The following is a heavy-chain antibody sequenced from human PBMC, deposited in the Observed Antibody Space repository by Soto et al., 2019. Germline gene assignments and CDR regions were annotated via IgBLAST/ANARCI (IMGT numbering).Heavy chain of an antibody. CDR2: ISSSSSTI. Sequence: PGGSLRLSCAASGFTFSSYSMNWVRQAPGKGLEWVSYISSSSSTIYYADSVKGRFTISRDNAKDSLYLQMNSLRAEDTAVYYCARVPWGVTYYYYYYMDVWGKGTTVTVSS. CDR1: GFTFSSYS. V-gene: IGHV3-48*01. CDR3: ARVPWGVTYYYYYYMDV. D-gene: IGHD7-27*01. J-gene: IGHJ6*03.